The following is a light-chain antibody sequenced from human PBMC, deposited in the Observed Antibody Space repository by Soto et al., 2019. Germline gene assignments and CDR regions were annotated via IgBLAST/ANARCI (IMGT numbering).Light chain of an antibody. J-gene: IGKJ2*01. V-gene: IGKV3-15*01. CDR3: QQYNNWPPYT. CDR2: GTS. Sequence: IVVSQSPATLSVSPGERATLSCRASQSLSNNLAWYQQKPGQAPRLLIYGTSTRATGVPARFSGSGSGTEFTLTISSLESEDFALYFCQQYNNWPPYTFGQGTKVDIK. CDR1: QSLSNN.